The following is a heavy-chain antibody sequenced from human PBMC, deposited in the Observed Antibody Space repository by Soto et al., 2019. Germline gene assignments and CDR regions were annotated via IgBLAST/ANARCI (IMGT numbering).Heavy chain of an antibody. D-gene: IGHD3-16*01. V-gene: IGHV1-24*01. CDR3: ATDPVTVKGGEGYYYYYYGMDV. CDR2: FDPEDGET. CDR1: GYTLTELS. Sequence: ASVKVSCKVSGYTLTELSMHWVRQAPGKGLEWMGGFDPEDGETIYAQKFQGRVTMTEDTSTDTAYMELSSLRSEDTAVYYCATDPVTVKGGEGYYYYYYGMDVWGQGTTVTVSS. J-gene: IGHJ6*02.